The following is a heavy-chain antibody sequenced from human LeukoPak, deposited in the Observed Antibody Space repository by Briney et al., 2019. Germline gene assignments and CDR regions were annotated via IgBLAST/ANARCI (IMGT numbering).Heavy chain of an antibody. D-gene: IGHD4-17*01. Sequence: SETLSLTCAVHGGSFSGYYWSWIRQPPGKGLEWIGEINHSGSTNYNPSLKSRVTISVDTSKNQFSLKLSSVTAADTAVYYCARGGLTTTPFDPWGQGTLVTVSS. J-gene: IGHJ5*02. CDR2: INHSGST. CDR3: ARGGLTTTPFDP. CDR1: GGSFSGYY. V-gene: IGHV4-34*01.